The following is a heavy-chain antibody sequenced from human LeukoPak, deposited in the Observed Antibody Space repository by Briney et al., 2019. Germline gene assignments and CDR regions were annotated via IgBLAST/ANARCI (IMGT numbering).Heavy chain of an antibody. J-gene: IGHJ4*02. CDR1: GGSISSYY. CDR2: IYYSGST. V-gene: IGHV4-59*01. D-gene: IGHD3-3*01. CDR3: ARPPSFGTIFGWPY. Sequence: PSETLSLTCTVSGGSISSYYWSWIRQPPGKGLEWIGYIYYSGSTNYNPSLKSRVTISVDTSKNQFSLKLSSVTAADTAVYYCARPPSFGTIFGWPYWGQGTLVTVPS.